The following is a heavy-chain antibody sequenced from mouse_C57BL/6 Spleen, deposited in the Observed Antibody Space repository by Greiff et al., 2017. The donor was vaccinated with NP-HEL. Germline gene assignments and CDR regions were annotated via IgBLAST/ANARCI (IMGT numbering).Heavy chain of an antibody. CDR3: TTASSTPRDS. CDR1: GFNIKDDY. J-gene: IGHJ2*01. CDR2: IDPENGDT. Sequence: EVQLQQSGAELVRPGASVKLSCTASGFNIKDDYMHWVKQRPEQGLEWIGWIDPENGDTEYASKFQGKANITADTSSNTAYLQLSSLTSEDTAVYYCTTASSTPRDSWGQGTTLTVAS. V-gene: IGHV14-4*01. D-gene: IGHD2-10*02.